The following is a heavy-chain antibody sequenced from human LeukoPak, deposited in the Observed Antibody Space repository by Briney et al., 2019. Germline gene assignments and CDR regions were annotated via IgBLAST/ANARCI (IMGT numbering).Heavy chain of an antibody. CDR3: ARGLYGSDSY. CDR2: IHHSGST. CDR1: GASVSSSNW. J-gene: IGHJ4*02. D-gene: IGHD6-19*01. V-gene: IGHV4-4*02. Sequence: PSETLSLTCAVSGASVSSSNWWIWVRQPPKKGLEWIGEIHHSGSTNYNPSLKSRVTMSVDTSKNQISLRLSSVTAADTAVYYCARGLYGSDSYWGQGNLVTVSS.